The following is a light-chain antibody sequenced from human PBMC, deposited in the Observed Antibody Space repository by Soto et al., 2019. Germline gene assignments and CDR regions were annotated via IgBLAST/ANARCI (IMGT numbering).Light chain of an antibody. J-gene: IGLJ2*01. CDR2: NTN. CDR3: VLYMGSGISV. V-gene: IGLV8-61*01. CDR1: SGSVSTSHY. Sequence: QTVVTQEPSFSVSPGGTITLTCGLSSGSVSTSHYPSWCQQTPGQAPRTLIYNTNTRSSGVPDRFSGSILGNKAALTITGAHADDESDYYCVLYMGSGISVFGGGTKLTVL.